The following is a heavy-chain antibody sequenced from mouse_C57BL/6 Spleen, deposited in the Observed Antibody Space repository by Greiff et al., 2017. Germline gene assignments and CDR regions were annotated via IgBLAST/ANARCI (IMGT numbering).Heavy chain of an antibody. J-gene: IGHJ3*01. D-gene: IGHD2-3*01. CDR3: ARDLYDGYHGAY. CDR1: GYSITSGYY. CDR2: ISYDGSN. V-gene: IGHV3-6*01. Sequence: EVQRVESGPGLVKPSQSLSLTCSVTGYSITSGYYWNWIRQFPGNKLEWMGYISYDGSNNYNPSLKNRISITRDTSKNQFFLKLNSVTTEDTATYYCARDLYDGYHGAYWGQGTLVTVSA.